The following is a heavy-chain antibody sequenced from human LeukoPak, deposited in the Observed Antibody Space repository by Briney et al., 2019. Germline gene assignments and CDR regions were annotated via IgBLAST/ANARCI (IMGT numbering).Heavy chain of an antibody. D-gene: IGHD3-3*01. V-gene: IGHV1-18*01. CDR2: ISAYNGST. CDR1: GYTFTSYG. CDR3: ARDTGRFLEWLFPYYYGMDV. Sequence: ASVKVSCKASGYTFTSYGTSWVRQAPGQGLEWMGWISAYNGSTNYAQKLQGRVTMTTDTSTSTAYMELRSLRSDDTAVYYCARDTGRFLEWLFPYYYGMDVWGQGTTVTVSS. J-gene: IGHJ6*02.